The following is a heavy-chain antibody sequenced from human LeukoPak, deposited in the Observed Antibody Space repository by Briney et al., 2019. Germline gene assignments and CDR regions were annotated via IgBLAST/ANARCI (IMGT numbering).Heavy chain of an antibody. J-gene: IGHJ4*02. Sequence: SQTLSLTCAISGDSVSSNSAAWNWIRQSPSRGLEWLGGTYYRSKWYNDYAVSVKSRITINPDTSKNQFSLQLNSVTPEDTAVYYCASGTFTAGLFDYWGQGTLVTVSS. CDR3: ASGTFTAGLFDY. V-gene: IGHV6-1*01. D-gene: IGHD6-19*01. CDR2: TYYRSKWYN. CDR1: GDSVSSNSAA.